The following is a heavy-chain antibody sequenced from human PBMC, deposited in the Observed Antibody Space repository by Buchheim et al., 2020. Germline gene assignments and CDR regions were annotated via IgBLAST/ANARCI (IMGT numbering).Heavy chain of an antibody. Sequence: QVQLQQWGAGLLKPSETLSLTCAVYGGSFSGYYWSWIRQPPGKGLEWIGEINHSGSTNYNPSLKSRVTISVDTSKNQFSLKLSSVTAADTAVYYCARGYDSPSVVDYYYYGMDVWGQGTT. D-gene: IGHD2-15*01. J-gene: IGHJ6*02. V-gene: IGHV4-34*01. CDR2: INHSGST. CDR3: ARGYDSPSVVDYYYYGMDV. CDR1: GGSFSGYY.